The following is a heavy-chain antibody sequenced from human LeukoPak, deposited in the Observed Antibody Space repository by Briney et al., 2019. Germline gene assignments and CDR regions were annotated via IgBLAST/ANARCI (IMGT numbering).Heavy chain of an antibody. CDR3: ARQLGEIEHYSHYLDV. D-gene: IGHD1-1*01. J-gene: IGHJ6*03. CDR2: ISSSCSTI. Sequence: GGSLRLSCASSGFTFSSYEMNWVRQAPGKGLEWVSYISSSCSTIYYADSVKGLFTISRDHAKNSLYLPINSLRAEDPAASHCARQLGEIEHYSHYLDVWGTETTVTLSS. CDR1: GFTFSSYE. V-gene: IGHV3-48*03.